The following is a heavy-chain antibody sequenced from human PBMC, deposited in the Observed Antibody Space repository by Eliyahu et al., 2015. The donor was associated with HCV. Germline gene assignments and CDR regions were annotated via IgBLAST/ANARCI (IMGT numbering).Heavy chain of an antibody. CDR2: IYYSGST. CDR3: ARHLSSNWYEHWYFDV. Sequence: QVKLQESGPGLVKASETLSLTCIFSSGSVTSSNNYWGWXRQPPGKGLEWIGSIYYSGSTLYNPSLQTRVTISVDTSKNQFSLKVTSVTAADTAIYYCARHLSSNWYEHWYFDVWGRGTPVTVSS. J-gene: IGHJ2*01. D-gene: IGHD6-13*01. V-gene: IGHV4-39*01. CDR1: SGSVTSSNNY.